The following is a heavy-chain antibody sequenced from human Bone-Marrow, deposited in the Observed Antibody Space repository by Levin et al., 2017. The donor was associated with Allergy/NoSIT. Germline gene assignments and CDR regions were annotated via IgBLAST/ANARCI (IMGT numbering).Heavy chain of an antibody. CDR3: ARGNTYSGSYNYFDS. J-gene: IGHJ4*02. D-gene: IGHD1-26*01. V-gene: IGHV1-18*01. Sequence: ASVKVSCKASGYIFNNYAMNWVRQAPGQGLEWMDWVSIYSGQTRYAQKFQGRVSMTRDTSTSTAFMEFHTLTSDDTAIYYCARGNTYSGSYNYFDSWGQGTLVSVSS. CDR2: VSIYSGQT. CDR1: GYIFNNYA.